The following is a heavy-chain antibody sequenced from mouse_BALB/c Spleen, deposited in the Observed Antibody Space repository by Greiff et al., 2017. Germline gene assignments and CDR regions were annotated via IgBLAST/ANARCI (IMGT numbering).Heavy chain of an antibody. CDR3: ARGDWFAY. CDR2: ISSGSSTI. Sequence: EVKLMESGGGLVQPGGSRKLSCAASGFTFSSFGMHWVRQAPEKGLEWVAYISSGSSTIYYADTVKGRFTISRDNPRNTLFLQMTSLRSEDTAMYYCARGDWFAYWGQGTLVTVSA. CDR1: GFTFSSFG. J-gene: IGHJ3*01. V-gene: IGHV5-17*02.